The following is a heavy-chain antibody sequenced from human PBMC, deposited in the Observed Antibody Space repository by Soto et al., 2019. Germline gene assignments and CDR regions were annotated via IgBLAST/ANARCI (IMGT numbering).Heavy chain of an antibody. CDR2: IIPIFGTA. CDR1: GGTFSSYA. Sequence: SVKVSCKASGGTFSSYAISWVRQAPGQGLEWMGGIIPIFGTANYAQKFQGRVTITADESTSTAYMELSSLRSEDTAVYYCARAQRGYSYQIDYWGQRTLVTVSS. D-gene: IGHD5-18*01. J-gene: IGHJ4*02. V-gene: IGHV1-69*13. CDR3: ARAQRGYSYQIDY.